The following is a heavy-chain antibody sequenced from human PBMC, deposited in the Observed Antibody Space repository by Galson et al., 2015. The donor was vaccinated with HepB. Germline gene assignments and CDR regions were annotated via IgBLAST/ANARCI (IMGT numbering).Heavy chain of an antibody. CDR1: GDSISTLNW. Sequence: ETLSLTCAVSGDSISTLNWWSWVRQPPGKGLEWIGDIYHSGSTNYNPSLKSRVTVSIDKSKNHFSLNLTSVTAADKAVYYCARREMITRVDAFDFWGQGTMVTVSS. CDR2: IYHSGST. J-gene: IGHJ3*01. D-gene: IGHD1-20*01. CDR3: ARREMITRVDAFDF. V-gene: IGHV4-4*02.